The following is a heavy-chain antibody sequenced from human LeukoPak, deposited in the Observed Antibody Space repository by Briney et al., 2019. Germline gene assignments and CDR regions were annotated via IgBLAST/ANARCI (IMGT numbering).Heavy chain of an antibody. D-gene: IGHD2-2*01. Sequence: GGSLRLSCAASRFTFSDYWMNWARQAPGKGLEWVGNIKQDGSETYFVDSVKGRFTISRDNAKNSLYLQMNNLRAEDTAVYYCARDAMSRTADYWGQGTLVTVSS. V-gene: IGHV3-7*01. CDR1: RFTFSDYW. CDR2: IKQDGSET. J-gene: IGHJ4*02. CDR3: ARDAMSRTADY.